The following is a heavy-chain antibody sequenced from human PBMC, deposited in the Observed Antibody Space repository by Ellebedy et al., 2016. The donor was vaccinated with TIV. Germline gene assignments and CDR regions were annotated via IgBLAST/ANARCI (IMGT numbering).Heavy chain of an antibody. CDR2: ISSSSSYI. Sequence: GGSLRLXXAASGFTFSSYSMNWVRQAPGKGLEWVSSISSSSSYIYYADSVKGRFTISRDNAKNSLYLQMNSLRAEDTAVYYCARDLPPFSDFDLWGRGTLVTVSS. J-gene: IGHJ2*01. V-gene: IGHV3-21*01. CDR3: ARDLPPFSDFDL. CDR1: GFTFSSYS.